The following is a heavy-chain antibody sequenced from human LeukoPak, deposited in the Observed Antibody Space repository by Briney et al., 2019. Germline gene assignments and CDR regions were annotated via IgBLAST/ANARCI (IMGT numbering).Heavy chain of an antibody. CDR1: GFTFSSYS. V-gene: IGHV3-21*01. Sequence: GGSLRLSCAASGFTFSSYSMNWVRQAPGKGLEWVSSISSSSSYIYYADSVKRRFTISRDNAKNSLHLQMNSLRAEDTAVYYCARAPRRYCSSTSCYGGLDYWGQGTLVTVSS. J-gene: IGHJ4*02. CDR3: ARAPRRYCSSTSCYGGLDY. D-gene: IGHD2-2*01. CDR2: ISSSSSYI.